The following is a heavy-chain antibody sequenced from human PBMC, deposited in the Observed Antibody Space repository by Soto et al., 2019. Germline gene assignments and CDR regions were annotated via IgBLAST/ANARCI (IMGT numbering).Heavy chain of an antibody. CDR1: GGSIRGYF. CDR3: ARDRTMVRVLGQSYYYYGMDV. Sequence: SETLSLTCSVSGGSIRGYFWSWIRQSPGKGLEWIGYIYYTGSTRYNPSLKSRVTLSVDSSNNQLFLEVTSVTAADTAVYYCARDRTMVRVLGQSYYYYGMDVWGQGTTVTVSS. CDR2: IYYTGST. V-gene: IGHV4-59*01. D-gene: IGHD3-10*01. J-gene: IGHJ6*02.